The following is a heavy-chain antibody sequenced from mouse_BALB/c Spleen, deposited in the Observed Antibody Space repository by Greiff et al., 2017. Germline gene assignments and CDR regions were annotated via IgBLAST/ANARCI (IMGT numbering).Heavy chain of an antibody. J-gene: IGHJ4*01. CDR3: ARSTTVVAPYAMDY. D-gene: IGHD1-1*01. CDR2: ISSGGSYT. Sequence: EVQLVESGGGLVKPGGSLKLSCAASGFTFSSYAMSWVRQSPEKRLEWVAEISSGGSYTYYPDTVTGRFTISRDNAKNTLYLEMSSLRSEDTAMYYCARSTTVVAPYAMDYWGQGTSVTVSS. CDR1: GFTFSSYA. V-gene: IGHV5-9-4*01.